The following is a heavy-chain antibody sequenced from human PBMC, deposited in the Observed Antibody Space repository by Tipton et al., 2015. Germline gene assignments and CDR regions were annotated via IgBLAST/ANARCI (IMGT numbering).Heavy chain of an antibody. CDR1: AYSISSDYY. CDR3: ARDLEHGMDV. V-gene: IGHV4-61*01. J-gene: IGHJ6*02. D-gene: IGHD5-24*01. Sequence: LRLSCAVSAYSISSDYYWGWIRQPPGKGLEWIGYISFSDTTHYNPSLKRRVTISLDTSKNQFSLTLNSVTAADTAVYYCARDLEHGMDVWGQGTTVTVSS. CDR2: ISFSDTT.